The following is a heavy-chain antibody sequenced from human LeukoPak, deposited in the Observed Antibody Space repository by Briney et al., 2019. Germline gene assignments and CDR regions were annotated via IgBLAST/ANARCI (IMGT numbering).Heavy chain of an antibody. V-gene: IGHV4-38-2*01. J-gene: IGHJ5*02. CDR1: GHSISRGYY. D-gene: IGHD6-19*01. Sequence: PSETLSLTCSVSGHSISRGYYWGWIRQPPGKGLEWIGSIYHSGSTYYNPSLKSRVTISVDTSKNQFSLKLSSVTAADTAVYYCARTYSSGWHRAPFDPWGQGTLVTVSS. CDR2: IYHSGST. CDR3: ARTYSSGWHRAPFDP.